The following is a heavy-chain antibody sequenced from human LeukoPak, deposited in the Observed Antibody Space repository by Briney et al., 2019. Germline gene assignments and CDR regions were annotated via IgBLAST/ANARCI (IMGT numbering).Heavy chain of an antibody. J-gene: IGHJ4*02. CDR2: IKSKTDGGTT. D-gene: IGHD3-22*01. CDR3: TTHYYDSSEDY. CDR1: GFTFSNAR. Sequence: PGGSLRLSCAASGFTFSNARMSWVRQAPGKGLEWVGRIKSKTDGGTTDYAAPVKGRFTISRDDSKNTLYLQMNSLKTEDTAVYYCTTHYYDSSEDYWGQGTLVTVSS. V-gene: IGHV3-15*01.